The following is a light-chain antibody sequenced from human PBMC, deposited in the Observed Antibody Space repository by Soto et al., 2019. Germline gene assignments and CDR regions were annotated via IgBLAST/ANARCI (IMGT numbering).Light chain of an antibody. CDR1: QSISTY. CDR2: AAS. J-gene: IGKJ3*01. V-gene: IGKV1-39*01. CDR3: QQTYSLPHS. Sequence: DIQMTQSPTSLSASVGDRVTIACRASQSISTYLDWYQQRTGKAPKLLIFAASTLQSGVPPRFSGSGSGTDFTLTISSLQAEDFATYHCQQTYSLPHSFGPGTKVEIK.